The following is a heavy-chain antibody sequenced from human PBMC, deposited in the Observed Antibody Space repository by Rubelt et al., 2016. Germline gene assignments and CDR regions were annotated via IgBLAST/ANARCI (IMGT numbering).Heavy chain of an antibody. J-gene: IGHJ4*02. D-gene: IGHD2-15*01. V-gene: IGHV3-33*06. CDR3: ANDSTAYCVGGSCLFDY. CDR2: IRYDGSDK. CDR1: GFTFNSHG. Sequence: GGSLRLSCAASGFTFNSHGMHWFRQAPGKGLEWVAVIRYDGSDKYYPNSVKGRFTIARDNTKNTLYLQMDSLRAEDTAVYYCANDSTAYCVGGSCLFDYWGQGTLVTVSS.